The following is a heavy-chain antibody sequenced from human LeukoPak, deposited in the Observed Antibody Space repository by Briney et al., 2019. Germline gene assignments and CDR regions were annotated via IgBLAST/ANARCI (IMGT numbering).Heavy chain of an antibody. V-gene: IGHV3-73*01. D-gene: IGHD1-26*01. Sequence: GGSLRLSCAASGFIFSDSAIHWVRQASGKGLEWVGRIRGKENSFATAYGASVQGRFTISRDESKNTAYLQMNSLKIEDTALYYCTRHELGEPRDYWGQGTLVTVSS. CDR3: TRHELGEPRDY. J-gene: IGHJ4*02. CDR2: IRGKENSFAT. CDR1: GFIFSDSA.